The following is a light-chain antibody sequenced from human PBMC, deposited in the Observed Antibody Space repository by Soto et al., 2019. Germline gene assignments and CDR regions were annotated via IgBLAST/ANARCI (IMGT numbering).Light chain of an antibody. CDR3: HQYDHWCT. CDR1: QSVTNH. V-gene: IGKV3-15*01. Sequence: VISEYPATGSVSRLERATLSVRASQSVTNHLAWYHQRPGQAPRLLIYSASARATGVPARFSGSGSGTEFTLSISSLPSEDFRVFYCHQYDHWCTFAQGTKVDIK. CDR2: SAS. J-gene: IGKJ1*01.